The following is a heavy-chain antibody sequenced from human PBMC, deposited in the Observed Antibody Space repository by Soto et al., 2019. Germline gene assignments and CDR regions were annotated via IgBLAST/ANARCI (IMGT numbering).Heavy chain of an antibody. CDR1: GGSISSYY. CDR3: ARALILTGYYIRDAFDI. CDR2: IYYSGST. J-gene: IGHJ3*02. V-gene: IGHV4-59*01. D-gene: IGHD3-9*01. Sequence: ASETLSLTCTVSGGSISSYYWSWIRQPPGKGLEWIGYIYYSGSTNYNPSLKSRVTISVDTSKNQFSLKLSSVTAADTAVYYCARALILTGYYIRDAFDIWGQGTMVTVSS.